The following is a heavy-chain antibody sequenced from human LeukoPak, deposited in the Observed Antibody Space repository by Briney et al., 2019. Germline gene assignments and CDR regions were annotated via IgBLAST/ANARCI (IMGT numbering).Heavy chain of an antibody. CDR1: GFTFSNAW. J-gene: IGHJ5*02. Sequence: GGSLRLSCAASGFTFSNAWMSWVRQAPGKGLEWVGRIKSKTDGGTTDYAAPVKGRFTISRDDSKNTLYLQMNSLKTEDTAVYYCTTGRLHGSGWYNRFDPWGQGTLVTVSS. CDR3: TTGRLHGSGWYNRFDP. V-gene: IGHV3-15*01. D-gene: IGHD6-19*01. CDR2: IKSKTDGGTT.